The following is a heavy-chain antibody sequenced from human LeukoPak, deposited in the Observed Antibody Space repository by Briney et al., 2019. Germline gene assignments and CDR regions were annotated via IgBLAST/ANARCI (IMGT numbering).Heavy chain of an antibody. Sequence: GGSLRLSCAASGFTFSSYGIHWVRQAPGKGLEWVAVISYDGSNKYYADSVKGRFTISRDNSKNTLYLQMNSLRAEDTAVYYCAKAPPFNPWFDPWGQGTLVTVSS. V-gene: IGHV3-30*18. CDR3: AKAPPFNPWFDP. CDR1: GFTFSSYG. J-gene: IGHJ5*02. CDR2: ISYDGSNK.